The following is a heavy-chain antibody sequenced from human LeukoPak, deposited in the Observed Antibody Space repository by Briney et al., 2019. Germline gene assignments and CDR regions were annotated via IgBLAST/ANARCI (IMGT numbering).Heavy chain of an antibody. D-gene: IGHD2-2*01. J-gene: IGHJ6*03. V-gene: IGHV3-30-3*01. CDR2: ISYDGSNK. CDR3: ARDYCSSTSCPGHYYYYMDV. Sequence: GRSLRLSCAASGFTFSSYAMHWVRQAPGKGLEWVAVISYDGSNKYYADSVKGRFTISRDNSKNTLYLQMNSLRAEDTAVYYCARDYCSSTSCPGHYYYYMDVWGKGTTVTVSS. CDR1: GFTFSSYA.